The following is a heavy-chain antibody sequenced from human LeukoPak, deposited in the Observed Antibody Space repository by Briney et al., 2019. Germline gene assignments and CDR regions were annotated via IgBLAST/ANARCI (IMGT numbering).Heavy chain of an antibody. CDR2: ISSSSSYI. CDR1: GFTFSSYS. D-gene: IGHD5-24*01. Sequence: GGSLRPSCAASGFTFSSYSMTWVRQAPGKGLEWVSSISSSSSYIYYADSVKGRFTISRDNAKNSLYLQMNSLRAEDTAVYYCASDGYNPFDYWGQGTLVTVSS. V-gene: IGHV3-21*01. CDR3: ASDGYNPFDY. J-gene: IGHJ4*02.